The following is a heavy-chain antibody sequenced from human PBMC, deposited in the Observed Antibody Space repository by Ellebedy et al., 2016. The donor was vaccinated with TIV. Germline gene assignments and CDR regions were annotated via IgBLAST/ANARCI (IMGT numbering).Heavy chain of an antibody. Sequence: SETLSLXCSVYGGSFSGYYWSWIRQPPGKGLEWIGEINHSGSTNYNPSLKSRVTISVDTSKNQFSLKLSSVTAADTAVYYCARTDYYYGMDVWGQGTTVTVSS. J-gene: IGHJ6*02. CDR1: GGSFSGYY. V-gene: IGHV4-34*01. CDR2: INHSGST. CDR3: ARTDYYYGMDV.